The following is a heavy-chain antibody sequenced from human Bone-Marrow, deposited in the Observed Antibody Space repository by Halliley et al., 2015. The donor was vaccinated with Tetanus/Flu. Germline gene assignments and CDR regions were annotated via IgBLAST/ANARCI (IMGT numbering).Heavy chain of an antibody. D-gene: IGHD3-16*01. CDR2: INRDGTT. J-gene: IGHJ4*02. Sequence: TLSLTCAVSGGAFSGYHWTWIRQSPGNRLEWIGEINRDGTTNYNPSLQSRVTMSVDATKKRFSLNLRSVAAADTAVYYCARGPMGGTTSNRHYDFWGLGALVTVSS. CDR1: GGAFSGYH. V-gene: IGHV4-34*01. CDR3: ARGPMGGTTSNRHYDF.